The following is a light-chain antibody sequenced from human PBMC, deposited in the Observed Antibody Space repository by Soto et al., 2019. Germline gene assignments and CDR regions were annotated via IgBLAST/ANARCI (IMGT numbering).Light chain of an antibody. CDR3: QQRHNWPIT. Sequence: EIVMTQSPATLSVSPGERATLSCRASQSVSSNLAWYQQKPGQAPRLLIYGASTRATGIPARFSGSGSGTEFTLTISGLEPADLGVYYCQQRHNWPITFGQGTRLEIK. CDR2: GAS. J-gene: IGKJ5*01. CDR1: QSVSSN. V-gene: IGKV3-15*01.